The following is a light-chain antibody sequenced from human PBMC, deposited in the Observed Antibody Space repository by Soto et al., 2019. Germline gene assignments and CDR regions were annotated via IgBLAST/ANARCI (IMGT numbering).Light chain of an antibody. J-gene: IGKJ2*01. V-gene: IGKV1-39*01. CDR1: QNIRTY. CDR3: QQGHSTPYT. CDR2: SAS. Sequence: DIQMTQSPSSLSGSVVEGVTITCRASQNIRTYLNWYQQKPGKAPKLLIHSASALPSGVPSRFSGSGSGTEFTLTMSGLQPEDFATYYCQQGHSTPYTFGQGTKVDIK.